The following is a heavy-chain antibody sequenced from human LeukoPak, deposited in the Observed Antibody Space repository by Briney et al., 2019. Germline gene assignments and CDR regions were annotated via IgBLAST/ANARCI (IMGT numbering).Heavy chain of an antibody. CDR2: INSDGSAT. CDR3: ASDSPYYGMDV. V-gene: IGHV3-74*01. J-gene: IGHJ6*02. CDR1: GFPFSSYW. Sequence: GGSLRLSCAASGFPFSSYWMHWVRQVPGKGPLWVSRINSDGSATIYADSVRGRFTISRDNAKNTLYLQMSGLRVEDTAVYHCASDSPYYGMDVWGQGTTVTVSS.